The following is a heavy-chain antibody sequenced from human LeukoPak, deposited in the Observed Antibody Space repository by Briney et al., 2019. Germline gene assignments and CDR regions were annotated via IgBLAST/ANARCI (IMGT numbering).Heavy chain of an antibody. J-gene: IGHJ4*02. Sequence: GGSLRLSCAASGLTVSSNYMTWVRQSPGKGLEWVSVIYSGGSQYYADSVKGRFSISIDNSKNTLYLQMNCVRAEDTAVYYCAIVRRYCRCASRFSGLDYWGQGTHVTVSS. V-gene: IGHV3-53*01. CDR3: AIVRRYCRCASRFSGLDY. CDR2: IYSGGSQ. D-gene: IGHD2-15*01. CDR1: GLTVSSNY.